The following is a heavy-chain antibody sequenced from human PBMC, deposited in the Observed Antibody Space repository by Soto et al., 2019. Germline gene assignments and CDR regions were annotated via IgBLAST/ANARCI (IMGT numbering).Heavy chain of an antibody. CDR3: ARHIFPLYLGSHYYMDF. CDR1: GGSISSSSYY. D-gene: IGHD2-2*01. Sequence: PSETLSLTCTVSGGSISSSSYYWGWIRQPPGKGLEWIGSIYYSGYTYYNPSLKSRVTISVDTSKNQFSLKLSSVTAADTAVYYCARHIFPLYLGSHYYMDFCDQGPMVTVFS. V-gene: IGHV4-39*01. CDR2: IYYSGYT. J-gene: IGHJ6*02.